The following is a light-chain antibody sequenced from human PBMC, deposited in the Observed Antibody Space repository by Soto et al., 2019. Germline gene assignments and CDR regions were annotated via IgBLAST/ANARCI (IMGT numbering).Light chain of an antibody. Sequence: DIQMTQSPSSLSAFVGDRVTITCQASHDISNYLNWYQQKPGKAPNLLIYDAPTLETGVPSRFSGSGSGTHFTFTISSLQPEDIATYYCQQFHNVPLTFGGGTQVEIK. CDR1: HDISNY. V-gene: IGKV1-33*01. J-gene: IGKJ4*01. CDR2: DAP. CDR3: QQFHNVPLT.